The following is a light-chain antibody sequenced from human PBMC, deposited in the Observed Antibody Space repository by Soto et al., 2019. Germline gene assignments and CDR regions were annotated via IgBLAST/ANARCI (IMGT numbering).Light chain of an antibody. J-gene: IGKJ1*01. CDR2: LGS. Sequence: VVVTQSPLSLPVTPGEPASMSCRASQGLLHTNGINYLHWYLQKPGQSPQLLIYLGSHRASGVPDRFSGSGSGTEYTLRISRVEAEDVGIYYCMQALQKPSTFGQGTKVDIK. CDR1: QGLLHTNGINY. CDR3: MQALQKPST. V-gene: IGKV2-28*01.